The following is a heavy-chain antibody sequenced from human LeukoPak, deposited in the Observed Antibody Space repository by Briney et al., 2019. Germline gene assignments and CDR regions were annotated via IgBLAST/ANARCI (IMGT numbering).Heavy chain of an antibody. D-gene: IGHD1-1*01. CDR2: ISTSFANS. CDR3: ATTKEARRYFDY. J-gene: IGHJ4*02. Sequence: PGGSVKLSCEGSGSIFSRYTLSWVRQAPGKGLEWVAAISTSFANSYYADNVRGRFTISRDNSKNTVYLQMNTLRAEDTAVYYCATTKEARRYFDYWGQGTLVTVSS. CDR1: GSIFSRYT. V-gene: IGHV3-23*01.